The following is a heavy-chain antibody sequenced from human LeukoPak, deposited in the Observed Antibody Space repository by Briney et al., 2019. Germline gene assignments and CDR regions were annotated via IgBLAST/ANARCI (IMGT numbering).Heavy chain of an antibody. J-gene: IGHJ4*02. CDR3: AKDRPTRRYCSGGSCYSRYFDY. CDR1: GFTFSSSG. D-gene: IGHD2-15*01. CDR2: ISGSGST. Sequence: GGTLRLSYAASGFTFSSSGMTWVRQAPGKGLEWVSSISGSGSTYYADSVKGRFTISRDNSKNTLYLQMNNLRAEDTALYYCAKDRPTRRYCSGGSCYSRYFDYWGQETLVTVSS. V-gene: IGHV3-23*01.